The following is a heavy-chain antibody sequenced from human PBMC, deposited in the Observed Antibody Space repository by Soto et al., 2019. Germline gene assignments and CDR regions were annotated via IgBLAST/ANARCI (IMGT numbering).Heavy chain of an antibody. J-gene: IGHJ5*02. CDR1: GGSISSGGYY. D-gene: IGHD5-18*01. Sequence: SETLSLTCTVSGGSISSGGYYWSWIRQPPGRGLEWIGHIFYSGSTNYNPALKSRVTISVDTSKSQFSLKLSSVTAADTAVYYSAKEAGDSYGSSRSFDPWGKGTLVPVAS. CDR3: AKEAGDSYGSSRSFDP. V-gene: IGHV4-61*08. CDR2: IFYSGST.